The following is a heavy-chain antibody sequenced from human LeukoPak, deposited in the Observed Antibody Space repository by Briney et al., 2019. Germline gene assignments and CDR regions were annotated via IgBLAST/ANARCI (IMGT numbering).Heavy chain of an antibody. J-gene: IGHJ4*02. CDR2: ISGPGGAP. D-gene: IGHD4-17*01. V-gene: IGHV3-23*01. CDR1: GFTFSSYA. CDR3: AINPGDYDDFDY. Sequence: GGSLRLSCAASGFTFSSYAMTWVRQAPGKGLEWVSAISGPGGAPFYADSVKGRFTISRDNSNNMLYLQMNSLRADDTALYYCAINPGDYDDFDYWGQGTLVTVSS.